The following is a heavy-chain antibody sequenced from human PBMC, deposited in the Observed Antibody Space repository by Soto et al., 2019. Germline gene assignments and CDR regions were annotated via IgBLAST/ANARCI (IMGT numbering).Heavy chain of an antibody. CDR3: ARQASGYYYGWFDP. CDR2: IFYAGGT. V-gene: IGHV4-39*01. J-gene: IGHJ5*02. CDR1: GGPIRDSTYY. D-gene: IGHD3-22*01. Sequence: QLLLQESGPGLVKPSETLSLTCSVSGGPIRDSTYYWAWIRQPPGKSLEWIGTIFYAGGTFYTPSLQSRVTLSVDTSKNQFSLQLRSVTAADTAVYYCARQASGYYYGWFDPWGQGTLVTVSS.